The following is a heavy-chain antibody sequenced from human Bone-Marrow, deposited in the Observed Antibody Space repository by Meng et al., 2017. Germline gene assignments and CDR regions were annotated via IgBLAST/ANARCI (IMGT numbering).Heavy chain of an antibody. CDR2: IYYSGST. D-gene: IGHD1-14*01. CDR1: GASISNADYY. J-gene: IGHJ4*02. Sequence: QLQLQESGPGLVKPSLSLSHTCTVSGASISNADYYWSWIRQPPGKGLEWIGYIYYSGSTYYNPSRRSRVVISVETSKNQFSLKLNAVSAADTAVYYCARDPTGGEDHQRVWGQGTLVTVSS. CDR3: ARDPTGGEDHQRV. V-gene: IGHV4-30-4*08.